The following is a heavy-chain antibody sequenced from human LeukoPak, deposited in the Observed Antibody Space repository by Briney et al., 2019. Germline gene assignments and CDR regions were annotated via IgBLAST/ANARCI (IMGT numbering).Heavy chain of an antibody. D-gene: IGHD4-23*01. Sequence: GSLRLSCAASGFTFSSYWMNWVRQAPGKGLMWVSRIASDGSSTTYADSVKGRFSISRDNAKNTLYLQMNSLRVEDTAVYYCARGRPHGNDYWGQGTLVTVSS. J-gene: IGHJ4*02. CDR3: ARGRPHGNDY. V-gene: IGHV3-74*01. CDR2: IASDGSST. CDR1: GFTFSSYW.